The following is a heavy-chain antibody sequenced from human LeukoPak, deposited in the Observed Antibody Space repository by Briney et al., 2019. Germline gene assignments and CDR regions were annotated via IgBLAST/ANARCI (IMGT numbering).Heavy chain of an antibody. D-gene: IGHD2-15*01. CDR1: GFTFSDYG. CDR2: IWYDGGKK. CDR3: VRYCNGGSCYRAAFDV. V-gene: IGHV3-33*01. Sequence: GGSLRLSCAASGFTFSDYGMYWVRQAPGKGLEWVALIWYDGGKKYYTDSVRGRFTISRDNSKSTLYLQMDSLRAEDTAVYYCVRYCNGGSCYRAAFDVWGPGTMVTVSS. J-gene: IGHJ3*01.